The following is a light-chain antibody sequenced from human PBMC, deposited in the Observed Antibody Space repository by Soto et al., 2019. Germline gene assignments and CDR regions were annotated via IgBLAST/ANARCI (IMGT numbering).Light chain of an antibody. V-gene: IGKV1-39*01. J-gene: IGKJ3*01. Sequence: DIQMTQSPSSLSASVGDRVTITCRASQSISSYLNWYQHEPGKAPKLLISGASSLESGVPSRFSGSGTGTDFTLTISSLQPEDFATYYCQQSYNSPPNFGPGTKVNIK. CDR1: QSISSY. CDR2: GAS. CDR3: QQSYNSPPN.